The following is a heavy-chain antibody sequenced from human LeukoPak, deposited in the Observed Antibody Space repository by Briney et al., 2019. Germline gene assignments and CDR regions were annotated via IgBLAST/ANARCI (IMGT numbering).Heavy chain of an antibody. CDR2: INHSGST. J-gene: IGHJ4*02. V-gene: IGHV4-39*07. CDR3: ARGLHYDSRGQVDY. D-gene: IGHD3-22*01. CDR1: GGSISSSSYY. Sequence: SETLSLTCTVSGGSISSSSYYWGWIRQPPGKGLEWIGEINHSGSTNYNPSLKSRVTISVDTSKNQFSLKLSSVTAADTAVYYCARGLHYDSRGQVDYWGQGTLVTVSS.